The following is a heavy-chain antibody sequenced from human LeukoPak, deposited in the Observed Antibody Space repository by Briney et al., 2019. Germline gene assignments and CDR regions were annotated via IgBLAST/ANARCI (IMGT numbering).Heavy chain of an antibody. D-gene: IGHD6-13*01. CDR2: ISGSGSST. J-gene: IGHJ4*02. CDR3: AKGVRVAALYYFDY. Sequence: PGGSLRLSCAASGFTLSSYAMSRVRQAPGKGLEWVSGISGSGSSTYYADSVKGRFTVSRDNSKNTLYLQMNSLSADDTAVYYCAKGVRVAALYYFDYWGQGTLVTVSS. V-gene: IGHV3-23*01. CDR1: GFTLSSYA.